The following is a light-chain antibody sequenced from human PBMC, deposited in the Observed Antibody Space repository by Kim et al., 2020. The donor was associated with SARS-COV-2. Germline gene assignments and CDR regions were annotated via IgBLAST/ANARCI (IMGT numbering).Light chain of an antibody. J-gene: IGLJ1*01. CDR2: SNK. Sequence: QSVLSQPPSASGTPGQRVTISCSGSSSNMGSNTVHWYQQLPGTAPKLLIYSNKKRPSGVPDRFSGSKSGTSAFLAISGLQSEDEADYYCGAWDDGLNGYVFGTGTKVTVL. V-gene: IGLV1-44*01. CDR1: SSNMGSNT. CDR3: GAWDDGLNGYV.